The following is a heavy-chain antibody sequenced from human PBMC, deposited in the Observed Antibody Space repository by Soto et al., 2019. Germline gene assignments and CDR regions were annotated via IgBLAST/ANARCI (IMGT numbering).Heavy chain of an antibody. V-gene: IGHV3-23*01. J-gene: IGHJ3*02. D-gene: IGHD1-26*01. Sequence: GESLKISCAASGFTFSSYAMSWVRQAPGKGLEWVSAIRGSGGSTYYTDSVKGRFTISRDNSKNTLYLQMNSLRAEDTAVYYCANTGLAHSELDAFDIWGQGTMVTVSS. CDR1: GFTFSSYA. CDR2: IRGSGGST. CDR3: ANTGLAHSELDAFDI.